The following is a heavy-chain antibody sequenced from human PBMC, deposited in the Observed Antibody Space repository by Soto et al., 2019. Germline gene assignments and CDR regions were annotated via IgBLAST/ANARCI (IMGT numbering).Heavy chain of an antibody. Sequence: QVQLVQSGAEVKKPGSSVKVSCKASGGTFSSYAISWVRQAPGPALEWMGGIIPIFGTANYAQKFQGRVTITADESTGPAYMELSRLRSEDAGLYYCANGGESGYEVQGYYCYSGMGVWGQGTTVTVSS. CDR1: GGTFSSYA. V-gene: IGHV1-69*01. CDR2: IIPIFGTA. CDR3: ANGGESGYEVQGYYCYSGMGV. D-gene: IGHD5-12*01. J-gene: IGHJ6*02.